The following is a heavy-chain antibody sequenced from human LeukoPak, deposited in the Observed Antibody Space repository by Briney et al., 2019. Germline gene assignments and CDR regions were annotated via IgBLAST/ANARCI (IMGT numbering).Heavy chain of an antibody. J-gene: IGHJ3*02. D-gene: IGHD3-16*01. CDR1: GFTFSSYS. CDR2: ISSSSSYI. Sequence: GGSLRLSCAASGFTFSSYSMNWVRQAPGKGLEWVSSISSSSSYIYYADSVKGRFTISRDNAKNSLYLQMNSLRAEDTAVYYCVRGESGIQENSFDIWGQGTLVTVSS. V-gene: IGHV3-21*01. CDR3: VRGESGIQENSFDI.